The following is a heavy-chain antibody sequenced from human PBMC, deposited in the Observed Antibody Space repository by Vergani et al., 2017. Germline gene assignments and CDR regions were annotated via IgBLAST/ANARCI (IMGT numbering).Heavy chain of an antibody. V-gene: IGHV1-24*01. J-gene: IGHJ6*02. Sequence: QVQLVQSGAEVKKPGASVKVSCKVSGYTLTELSMHWVRQAPGKGLEWMGGFDPEDGETIYAQKFQGRVTMTEDTSTDTAYIELSSLRSEDTAVYYCATDGGQLLFPYYYYCGMDVWGQGTTVTVSS. CDR2: FDPEDGET. CDR3: ATDGGQLLFPYYYYCGMDV. D-gene: IGHD2-2*01. CDR1: GYTLTELS.